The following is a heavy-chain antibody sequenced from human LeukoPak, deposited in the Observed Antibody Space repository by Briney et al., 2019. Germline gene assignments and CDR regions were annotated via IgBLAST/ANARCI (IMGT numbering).Heavy chain of an antibody. D-gene: IGHD6-19*01. J-gene: IGHJ4*02. Sequence: SVKVSCKASGGTFNSYAISWVRQAPGQGLEWMGRIIPIFGIANYAQKFQGSVTITADKSTSTAYMELSSLRSEDTAVYYCASTPPGYSSGWWVWGQGTLVTVSS. CDR2: IIPIFGIA. CDR1: GGTFNSYA. V-gene: IGHV1-69*04. CDR3: ASTPPGYSSGWWV.